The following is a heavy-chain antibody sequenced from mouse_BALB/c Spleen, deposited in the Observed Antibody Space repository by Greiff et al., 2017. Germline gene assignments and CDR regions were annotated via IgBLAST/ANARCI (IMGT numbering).Heavy chain of an antibody. D-gene: IGHD1-1*01. CDR1: GYTFTSYW. J-gene: IGHJ2*01. V-gene: IGHV1-7*01. Sequence: QVQLQQSGAELAKPGASVKMSCKASGYTFTSYWVHWVKQRPGHGLEWIGYINPSTGYTEYNQKFKDKATMTADKSSSTAYMQLSSLTSEDSAVYCCAGRGCYYGSLDYWGQGTTVTVSA. CDR2: INPSTGYT. CDR3: AGRGCYYGSLDY.